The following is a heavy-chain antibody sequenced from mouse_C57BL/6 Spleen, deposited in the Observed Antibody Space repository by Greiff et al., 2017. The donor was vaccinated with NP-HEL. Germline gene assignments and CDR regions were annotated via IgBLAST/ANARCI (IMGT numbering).Heavy chain of an antibody. J-gene: IGHJ1*03. CDR1: GYTFTSYW. CDR2: IDPADGYT. V-gene: IGHV1-50*01. D-gene: IGHD1-1*01. Sequence: QVQLQQPGAELVKPGASVKLSCKASGYTFTSYWMQWVKQRPGQGLEWIGEIDPADGYTNYNQKFKGKATLTVDTSSSTAYMQLRSLTSEDSAVYYCARTYGSSSRWYFAVWGTGTTVTVSS. CDR3: ARTYGSSSRWYFAV.